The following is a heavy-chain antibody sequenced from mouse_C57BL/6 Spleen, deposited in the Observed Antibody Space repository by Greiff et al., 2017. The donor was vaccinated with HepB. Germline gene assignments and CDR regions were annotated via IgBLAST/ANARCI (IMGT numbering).Heavy chain of an antibody. Sequence: VKLQESGAELVKPGASVKISCEASGYAFSSYWMNWVKQRPGKGLEWIGQIYPGDGDTNYNGKFKGKATLTADKSSSTAYMQLSSLTSEDSAVYFCARPHSNWYFDVWGTGTTVTVSS. J-gene: IGHJ1*03. CDR2: IYPGDGDT. V-gene: IGHV1-80*01. CDR1: GYAFSSYW. D-gene: IGHD2-5*01. CDR3: ARPHSNWYFDV.